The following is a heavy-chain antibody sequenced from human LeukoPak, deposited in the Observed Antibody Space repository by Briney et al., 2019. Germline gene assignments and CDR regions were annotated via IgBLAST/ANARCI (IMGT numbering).Heavy chain of an antibody. CDR3: ATVYTRIVGATILSY. CDR2: FDPEDGET. CDR1: GYTLTELS. V-gene: IGHV1-24*01. J-gene: IGHJ4*02. D-gene: IGHD1-26*01. Sequence: ASVKVSCKVSGYTLTELSMHWVRQAPGKGPEWMGGFDPEDGETIYAQKFQGRVTMTEDTSTDTAYMELSSLRSEDTAVYYCATVYTRIVGATILSYWGQGTLVTVSS.